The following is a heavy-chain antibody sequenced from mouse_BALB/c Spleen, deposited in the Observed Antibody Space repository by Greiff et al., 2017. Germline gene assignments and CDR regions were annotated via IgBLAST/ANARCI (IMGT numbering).Heavy chain of an antibody. D-gene: IGHD2-1*01. V-gene: IGHV14-3*02. CDR2: IDPANGNT. Sequence: VQLKESGAELVKPGASVKLSCTASGFNIKDTYMHWVKQRPEQGLEWIGRIDPANGNTKYDPKFQGKATITADTSSNTAYLQLSSLTSEDTAVYYCARGGNYLSWFAYWGQGTLVTVSA. CDR1: GFNIKDTY. J-gene: IGHJ3*01. CDR3: ARGGNYLSWFAY.